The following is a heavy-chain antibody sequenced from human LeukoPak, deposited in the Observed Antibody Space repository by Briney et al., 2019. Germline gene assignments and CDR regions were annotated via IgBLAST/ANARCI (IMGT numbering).Heavy chain of an antibody. CDR3: AKDSFAFGELLSPTDY. Sequence: GRSLRPSRPASGFTFTTHWTAWARRAPGKGRGWDAAISGGGGSTYYAASVKGRFTISRDNSKNTLHLQMNSLRAEDTAVYYCAKDSFAFGELLSPTDYWGQGTLVTVSS. V-gene: IGHV3-23*01. J-gene: IGHJ4*02. CDR1: GFTFTTHW. D-gene: IGHD3-10*01. CDR2: ISGGGGST.